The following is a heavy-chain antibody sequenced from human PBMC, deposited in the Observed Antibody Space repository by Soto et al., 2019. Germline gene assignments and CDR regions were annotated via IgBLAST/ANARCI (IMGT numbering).Heavy chain of an antibody. CDR2: ISSTTHYI. J-gene: IGHJ4*02. V-gene: IGHV3-21*06. Sequence: VGSLRLSCAASGFTFTRYSMNWVRQAPGKGLEWVSSISSTTHYIYYADSMRGRFTISRDNAKNAVYLEMNSLRAEDTAVYYCARESEDLTSNFDYWGQGTLVTVSS. CDR3: ARESEDLTSNFDY. CDR1: GFTFTRYS.